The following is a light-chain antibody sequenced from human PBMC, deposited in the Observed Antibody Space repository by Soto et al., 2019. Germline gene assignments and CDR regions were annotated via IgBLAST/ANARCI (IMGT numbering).Light chain of an antibody. V-gene: IGKV1-39*01. CDR2: AAS. CDR3: HQTYNTPWT. Sequence: DIQMTQSPSSLSASIGDRVTITCRASQYISTSLNWFQQKPGEDPKLLIYAASSLQSGVPSTFSGSGSGTDFALTISSLQPEDFATYFCHQTYNTPWTFGQGTRVEIK. J-gene: IGKJ1*01. CDR1: QYISTS.